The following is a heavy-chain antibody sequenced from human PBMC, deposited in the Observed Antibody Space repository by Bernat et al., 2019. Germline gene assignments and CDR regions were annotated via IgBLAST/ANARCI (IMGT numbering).Heavy chain of an antibody. CDR2: ISAYNGNT. V-gene: IGHV1-18*01. CDR3: AREEGVTTVTTLDTIAVFLYGMDV. CDR1: GYTFTSYG. J-gene: IGHJ6*02. Sequence: QVQLVQSGAEVKKPGASVKVSCKASGYTFTSYGISWVRQAPGQGLEWMGWISAYNGNTNYAQKLQGRVTMTTDTSTSTAYMELRSLRSDDTAVYYCAREEGVTTVTTLDTIAVFLYGMDVWGQGTTVTVSS. D-gene: IGHD4-17*01.